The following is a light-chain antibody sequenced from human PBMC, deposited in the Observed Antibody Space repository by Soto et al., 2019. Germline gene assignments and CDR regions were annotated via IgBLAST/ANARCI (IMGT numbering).Light chain of an antibody. CDR2: DAS. J-gene: IGKJ1*01. Sequence: EIVLTQSPATLSLSPGERAALSCRASQSVSRYLAWYQQKPGQAPRLLIYDASNRATGIPARFSGSGSGTDFILTISSLEPEDFAVYYCQQRSNWPPEGTFGQGTKVDIK. CDR3: QQRSNWPPEGT. V-gene: IGKV3-11*01. CDR1: QSVSRY.